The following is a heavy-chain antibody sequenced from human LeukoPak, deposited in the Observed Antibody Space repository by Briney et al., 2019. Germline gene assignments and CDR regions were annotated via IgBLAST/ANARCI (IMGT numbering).Heavy chain of an antibody. CDR3: ARGATPGDY. D-gene: IGHD1-26*01. Sequence: GGSLRLSCAASGLTFSRYWMSWVRQTPGKELEWVANIKQDGSEKYYVDSVKGRFTISRDNAKKSLYLQMNNLRAEDTAVYYCARGATPGDYWGQGTLVTVSS. CDR1: GLTFSRYW. CDR2: IKQDGSEK. J-gene: IGHJ4*02. V-gene: IGHV3-7*04.